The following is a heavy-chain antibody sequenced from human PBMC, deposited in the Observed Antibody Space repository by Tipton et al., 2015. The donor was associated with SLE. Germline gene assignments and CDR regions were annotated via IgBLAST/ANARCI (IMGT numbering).Heavy chain of an antibody. CDR3: ARSFNEYDKYFESSAFHRLIGY. J-gene: IGHJ4*02. CDR1: GGSIRSGGYY. V-gene: IGHV4-39*07. D-gene: IGHD3-22*01. Sequence: SGGSIRSGGYYWGWVRQPPGKGLEWIGTIYYSGSTSYNPSLKSRVVVSVDTSKKYFSLRLDSVTAADTAVYYCARSFNEYDKYFESSAFHRLIGYWGQGTLVTVSS. CDR2: IYYSGST.